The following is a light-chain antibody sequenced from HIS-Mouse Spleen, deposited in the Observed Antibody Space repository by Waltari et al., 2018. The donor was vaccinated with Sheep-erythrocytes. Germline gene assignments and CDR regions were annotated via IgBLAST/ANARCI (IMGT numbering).Light chain of an antibody. CDR1: SSGVGSYNP. Sequence: QSALTQPASVSGSPGQSITISCTGTSSGVGSYNPVSWYQQHPGKAPKLSIYEGSKRPSGVSNRFSGSKSGNTASLTISGLQAEDEADYYCCSYAGSSTPWVFGGGTKLTVL. V-gene: IGLV2-23*01. CDR3: CSYAGSSTPWV. J-gene: IGLJ3*02. CDR2: EGS.